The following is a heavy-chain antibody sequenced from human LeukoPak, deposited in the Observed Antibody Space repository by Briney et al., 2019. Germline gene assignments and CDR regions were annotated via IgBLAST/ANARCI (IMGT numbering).Heavy chain of an antibody. J-gene: IGHJ4*02. CDR1: GGSISSSSSNC. CDR3: ARNGGNSDFDY. Sequence: SETLSLTCAVSGGSISSSSSNCWTWVRQPPGKGLEWIGEIYHSGATNYNPSLKSRVTMLLDKSKNQFSLNLNPVTAADTAVYYCARNGGNSDFDYWGQGTLVTVSS. CDR2: IYHSGAT. D-gene: IGHD4-23*01. V-gene: IGHV4-4*02.